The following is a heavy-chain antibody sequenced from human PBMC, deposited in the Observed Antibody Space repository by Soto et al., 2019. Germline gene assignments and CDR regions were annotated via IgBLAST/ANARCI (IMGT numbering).Heavy chain of an antibody. D-gene: IGHD2-2*01. CDR1: GFTFSSYG. CDR3: ATDLYCSSTSCSPFDY. CDR2: IWYDGSNK. V-gene: IGHV3-33*01. J-gene: IGHJ4*02. Sequence: GGSLRLSCAASGFTFSSYGMHWVRQAPGKGLEWVAVIWYDGSNKYYADSVKGRLTISRDNSKNTLYLQMNSLRAEDTAVYYCATDLYCSSTSCSPFDYWGQGTLVTVSS.